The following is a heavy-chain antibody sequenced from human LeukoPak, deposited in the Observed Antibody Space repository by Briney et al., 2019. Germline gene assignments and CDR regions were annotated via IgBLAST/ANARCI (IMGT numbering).Heavy chain of an antibody. J-gene: IGHJ4*02. CDR2: ISYDGSNK. V-gene: IGHV3-30-3*01. CDR1: GFTFSSYA. Sequence: GGSLRLSCAASGFTFSSYAMHWVRQAPGKGLEWVAVISYDGSNKYYADSVKGRFTISRDNSKNTLYLQMNSLRAEDTAVYYCAKVEYSSSSEPDLIFDYWGQGTLVTVSS. CDR3: AKVEYSSSSEPDLIFDY. D-gene: IGHD6-6*01.